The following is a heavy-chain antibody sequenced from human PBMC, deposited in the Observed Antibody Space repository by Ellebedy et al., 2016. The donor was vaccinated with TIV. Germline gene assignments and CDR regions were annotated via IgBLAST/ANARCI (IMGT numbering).Heavy chain of an antibody. D-gene: IGHD1-26*01. Sequence: PGGSLRLSCKGSGYSFTSYWISWVRQMPGKGLDWMGRIDPSDSYTNYSPSFQGHVTISADKSISTAYLQWRSLKASDTAMYYCARGGIVGDTPGWFDPWGQGTLVTVSS. V-gene: IGHV5-10-1*01. J-gene: IGHJ5*02. CDR1: GYSFTSYW. CDR3: ARGGIVGDTPGWFDP. CDR2: IDPSDSYT.